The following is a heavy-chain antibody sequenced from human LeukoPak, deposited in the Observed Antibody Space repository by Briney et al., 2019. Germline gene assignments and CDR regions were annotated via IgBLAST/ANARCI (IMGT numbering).Heavy chain of an antibody. D-gene: IGHD2-2*01. J-gene: IGHJ3*02. V-gene: IGHV5-51*01. CDR2: IYPGDSDT. CDR1: GYSFTSYW. Sequence: GESLKISCKGSGYSFTSYWIGWVRQMPGKGLEWMGIIYPGDSDTRYSPSFQGQVTISADKSISTAYLQWSSLKASDTAMYYCARPRRYCSSTSCNAEDDAFDIWGQGTMVTVSS. CDR3: ARPRRYCSSTSCNAEDDAFDI.